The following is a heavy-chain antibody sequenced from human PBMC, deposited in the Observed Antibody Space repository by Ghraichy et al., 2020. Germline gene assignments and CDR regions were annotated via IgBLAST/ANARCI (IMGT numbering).Heavy chain of an antibody. J-gene: IGHJ4*02. CDR3: ARGIDGGSIWYFFEY. D-gene: IGHD6-13*01. CDR1: GYSFTSQY. Sequence: APVKVSCKASGYSFTSQYIHWVRQAPGQGLDWLGMITPSGGSTRYAQKFQGRVTMTRDTSTGTVYMELFSLRSDDTAVYFCARGIDGGSIWYFFEYWGQGTLITVSS. CDR2: ITPSGGST. V-gene: IGHV1-46*01.